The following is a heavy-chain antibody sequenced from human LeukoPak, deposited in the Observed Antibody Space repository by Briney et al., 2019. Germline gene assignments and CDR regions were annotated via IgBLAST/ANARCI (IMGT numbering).Heavy chain of an antibody. CDR2: IYHSGST. Sequence: SETLSLTCAVSGGFISSSNWWSWVRQPPGKGLEWIGEIYHSGSTNYNPSLKSRVTISVDKSKNQFSLKLSSVTAADTAVYYCARDSSGWPHFDYWGQGTLVTVSS. CDR1: GGFISSSNW. J-gene: IGHJ4*02. CDR3: ARDSSGWPHFDY. V-gene: IGHV4-4*02. D-gene: IGHD6-19*01.